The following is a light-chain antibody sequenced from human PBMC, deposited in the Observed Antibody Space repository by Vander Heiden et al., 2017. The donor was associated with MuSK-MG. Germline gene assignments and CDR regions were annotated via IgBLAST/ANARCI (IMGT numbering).Light chain of an antibody. Sequence: QSVLTQPPSASGTPGQRVTISCSGSSSTIGSNSVNCYQQLPGTAPKLLIYVNNQRTSGVPDRFSGSKSGTSASPAISGLQSEDEAEDYCATWDDSMNGHVLFGGGTKLTVL. CDR3: ATWDDSMNGHVL. CDR1: SSTIGSNS. CDR2: VNN. V-gene: IGLV1-44*01. J-gene: IGLJ2*01.